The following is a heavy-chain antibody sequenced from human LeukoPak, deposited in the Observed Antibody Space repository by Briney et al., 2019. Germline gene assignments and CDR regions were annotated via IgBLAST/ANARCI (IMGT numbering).Heavy chain of an antibody. J-gene: IGHJ4*02. V-gene: IGHV3-23*01. CDR1: GFTFSRNA. Sequence: GGSLRLSCAASGFTFSRNAMSWVRQAPGKWLEWVSAISGSGGSTYYADSVKGRFTISRDNSKNTLYLQMNSLRAEDTAVYYCGKGDLGYCSSSSCNDYWGQGTLVTVSS. CDR2: ISGSGGST. D-gene: IGHD2-2*01. CDR3: GKGDLGYCSSSSCNDY.